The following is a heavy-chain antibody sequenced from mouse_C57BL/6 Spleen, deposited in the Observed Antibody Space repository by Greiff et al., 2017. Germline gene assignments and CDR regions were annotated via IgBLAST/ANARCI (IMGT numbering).Heavy chain of an antibody. CDR3: ARWPSYYYGSSYWYFDV. D-gene: IGHD1-1*01. J-gene: IGHJ1*03. CDR2: LDPSDSYT. Sequence: VQLQQPGAELVKPGASVKLSCKASGYTFTSYWMQWVKQRPGQGLEWIGELDPSDSYTNYNQKFKGKATLTVDTSSSTAYMQLSSLTSEDSAVXYCARWPSYYYGSSYWYFDVWGTGTTVTVSS. CDR1: GYTFTSYW. V-gene: IGHV1-50*01.